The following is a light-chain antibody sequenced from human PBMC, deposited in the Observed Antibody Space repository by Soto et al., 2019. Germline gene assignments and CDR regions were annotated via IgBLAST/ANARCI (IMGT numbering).Light chain of an antibody. Sequence: EIVLTQSPATLSLSPGERATLSCRASQSVSGYFAWYQQKPGQAPRLLIYDASSRATGIPARFSGSGSGTDFTLTISSLEPEDFAVYYCQQRSTFGQGTKLEIK. CDR3: QQRST. V-gene: IGKV3-11*01. CDR2: DAS. J-gene: IGKJ2*01. CDR1: QSVSGY.